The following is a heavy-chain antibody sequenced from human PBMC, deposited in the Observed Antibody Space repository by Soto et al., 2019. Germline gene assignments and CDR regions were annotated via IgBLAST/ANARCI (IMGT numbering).Heavy chain of an antibody. CDR1: GFTFSSYS. J-gene: IGHJ4*02. Sequence: PGGSLRLSCAASGFTFSSYSMNWVRQAPGKGLEWVSYISSSISTIYYADSVKGRFTISRDNAKNSLYLQMNSLRAEDTAVYYCAIWFGESPFDYWGQGTLVTVSS. CDR2: ISSSISTI. CDR3: AIWFGESPFDY. V-gene: IGHV3-48*01. D-gene: IGHD3-10*01.